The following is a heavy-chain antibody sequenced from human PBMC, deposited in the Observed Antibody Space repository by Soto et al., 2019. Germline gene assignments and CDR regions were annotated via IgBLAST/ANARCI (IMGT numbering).Heavy chain of an antibody. CDR1: GYTFTSYD. CDR2: MNPNTGDT. CDR3: ATSHGSGSYPGDY. V-gene: IGHV1-8*01. J-gene: IGHJ4*02. Sequence: ASVKVSCKASGYTFTSYDINWVRQATGQGLEWMGWMNPNTGDTGYAQRFQGRVTMTRNTSKGTAYMELSSLRSEDSAMYYCATSHGSGSYPGDYWGQGTLVTVSS. D-gene: IGHD3-10*01.